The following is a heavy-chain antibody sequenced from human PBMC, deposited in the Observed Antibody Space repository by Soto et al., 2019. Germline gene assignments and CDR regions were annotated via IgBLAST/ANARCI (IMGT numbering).Heavy chain of an antibody. CDR3: ARYIRGPTVFYFDF. CDR2: VSASGERT. Sequence: PGGSLRLYCAASGFSFDTYAMTWVRQAPGKGLDWVSAVSASGERTYYADSVKGRFTISRDNSKGTVNLQMNTLRVEDTAVYYCARYIRGPTVFYFDFWGPGVLVTVS. V-gene: IGHV3-23*01. D-gene: IGHD1-1*01. CDR1: GFSFDTYA. J-gene: IGHJ4*02.